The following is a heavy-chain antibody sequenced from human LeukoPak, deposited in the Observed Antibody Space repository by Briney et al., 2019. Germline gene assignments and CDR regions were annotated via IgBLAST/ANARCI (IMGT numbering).Heavy chain of an antibody. J-gene: IGHJ4*02. CDR1: RYTFTSSG. V-gene: IGHV1-18*01. D-gene: IGHD4-23*01. Sequence: ASVKVSCEASRYTFTSSGISWVRQAPGQGLEWMGWISGYTGNTNYAQKLQARVTMTTDTSTSTAYMELRSLRSDDTAVYYCARSEGGNLWNYFDYWGQGTLVTVSS. CDR2: ISGYTGNT. CDR3: ARSEGGNLWNYFDY.